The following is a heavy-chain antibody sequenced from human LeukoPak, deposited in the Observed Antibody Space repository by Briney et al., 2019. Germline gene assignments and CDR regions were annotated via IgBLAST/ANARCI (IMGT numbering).Heavy chain of an antibody. Sequence: SETLSLTCTVSGGSISSYYWSWIRQPPGKGLEWIGYIYYSGSTNYNPSLKSRVTISVDTSKNQFSLKLRSVTAADTAVYYCARGHYYDISGYHSFNAFDIWGQGTMVTVSS. CDR3: ARGHYYDISGYHSFNAFDI. J-gene: IGHJ3*02. V-gene: IGHV4-59*01. CDR1: GGSISSYY. CDR2: IYYSGST. D-gene: IGHD3-22*01.